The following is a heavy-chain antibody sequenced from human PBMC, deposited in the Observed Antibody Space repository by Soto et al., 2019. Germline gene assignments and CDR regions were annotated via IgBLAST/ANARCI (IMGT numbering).Heavy chain of an antibody. J-gene: IGHJ4*02. CDR3: ARPNDYWNGYGPFDY. D-gene: IGHD3-3*01. V-gene: IGHV4-31*11. Sequence: QVQLQASGPGLVKPSQTLSLTCAVSGRSISSVGYYWSWVRQHPGKGLGWIGSISYTGNTYYNPSLENRLSISLDTSENRFYLRLNSVTAADTAIYYCARPNDYWNGYGPFDYWGQGSLVTVSS. CDR2: ISYTGNT. CDR1: GRSISSVGYY.